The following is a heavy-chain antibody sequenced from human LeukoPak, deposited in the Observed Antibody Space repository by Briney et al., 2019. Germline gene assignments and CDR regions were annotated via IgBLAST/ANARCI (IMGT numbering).Heavy chain of an antibody. D-gene: IGHD3-9*01. Sequence: GGSLRLSCAASGFTFSSYAMSWVRQAPGKGLEWVAVIWYDGSNKYYADSVKGRFTISRDNSKNTLYLQMNSLRAEDTAVYYCARDGDILTGYYFDYWGQGTLVTVSS. J-gene: IGHJ4*02. CDR3: ARDGDILTGYYFDY. CDR1: GFTFSSYA. CDR2: IWYDGSNK. V-gene: IGHV3-33*08.